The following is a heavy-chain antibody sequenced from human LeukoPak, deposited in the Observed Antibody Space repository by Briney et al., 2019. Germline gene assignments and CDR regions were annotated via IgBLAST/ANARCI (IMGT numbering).Heavy chain of an antibody. CDR1: GFTFSSYD. CDR3: ARSPYRSGWPTAFDY. J-gene: IGHJ4*02. D-gene: IGHD6-19*01. CDR2: IGTAGDT. Sequence: GGSLRLSCAASGFTFSSYDMHWVRQATGKGLEWVSAIGTAGDTYYPGSVKGRFTISRENAKNSLYLQMNSLRAGDTAVYYCARSPYRSGWPTAFDYWGQGTLVTVSS. V-gene: IGHV3-13*01.